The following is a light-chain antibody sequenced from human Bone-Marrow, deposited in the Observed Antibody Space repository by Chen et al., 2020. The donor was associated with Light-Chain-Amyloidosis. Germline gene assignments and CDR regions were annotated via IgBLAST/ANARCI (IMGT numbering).Light chain of an antibody. CDR2: RDT. CDR1: DLPTKY. J-gene: IGLJ2*01. CDR3: QSADSSGTYEVI. Sequence: SYDLTQPPSVLVSPGQTARLTCSGDDLPTKYAYWYQQKPGQAPVLVIHRDTERPSGISERFFGSSSGTTATLTISGVQAEDEADYHCQSADSSGTYEVIFGGGTKLTVL. V-gene: IGLV3-25*03.